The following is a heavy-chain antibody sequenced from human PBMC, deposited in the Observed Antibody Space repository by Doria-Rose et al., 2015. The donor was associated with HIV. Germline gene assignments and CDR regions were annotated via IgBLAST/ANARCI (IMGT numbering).Heavy chain of an antibody. CDR2: IFSDDER. V-gene: IGHV2-26*01. J-gene: IGHJ4*02. CDR1: GVSLSSPGMG. CDR3: ARIKSSRWYHKYYFDF. Sequence: QVTLKESGPVLVKPTETLTLTCTVSGVSLSSPGMGVSWIRQPPGKALEWLANIFSDDERSYNTSLKIRLTISRGTSKSQVVLTMTDMDPVDTATYYCARIKSSRWYHKYYFDFWGKGTLVIVSA. D-gene: IGHD6-13*01.